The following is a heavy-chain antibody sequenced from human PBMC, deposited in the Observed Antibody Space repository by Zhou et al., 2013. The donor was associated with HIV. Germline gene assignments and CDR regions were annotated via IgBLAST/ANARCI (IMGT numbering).Heavy chain of an antibody. CDR2: MNPGSGNT. Sequence: QVQLVQSGAEVKKPGASVKVSCKASGYTFTSYDINWVRQATGQGLEWMGWMNPGSGNTGYAQKFQGRVTMTRDTSIRTAYMELSSLTSDDTAVYYCARGLGYSSSWPDYWGQGTLVTVSS. V-gene: IGHV1-8*01. CDR3: ARGLGYSSSWPDY. J-gene: IGHJ4*02. D-gene: IGHD6-13*01. CDR1: GYTFTSYD.